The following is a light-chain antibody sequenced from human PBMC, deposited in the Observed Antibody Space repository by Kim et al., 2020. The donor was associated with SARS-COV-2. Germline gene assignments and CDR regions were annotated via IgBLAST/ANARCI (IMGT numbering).Light chain of an antibody. CDR2: AAS. CDR1: QGISSY. CDR3: QQYYSYPIT. V-gene: IGKV1-8*01. J-gene: IGKJ5*01. Sequence: ASTGDRVTITCRASQGISSYLAWYQQKPGKAPKLLIYAASTLQSGVPSRFSGCGSGTDFTLTISCLQSEDFATYYCQQYYSYPITFGQGTRLEIK.